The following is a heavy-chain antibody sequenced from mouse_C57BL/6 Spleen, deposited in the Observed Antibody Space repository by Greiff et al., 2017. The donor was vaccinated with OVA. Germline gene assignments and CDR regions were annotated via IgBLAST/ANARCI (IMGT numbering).Heavy chain of an antibody. CDR3: ARYYDYDGVYAMDY. Sequence: QVQLQQSGPGLVAPSQSLSITCTVSGFSLTSYGVDWVRQSPGKGLEWLGVIWGVGSTNYNSALKSRLSISKDNSKSQVFLKMNSLQTDDTAMYYCARYYDYDGVYAMDYWGQGTSVTVSS. CDR1: GFSLTSYG. V-gene: IGHV2-6*01. CDR2: IWGVGST. D-gene: IGHD2-4*01. J-gene: IGHJ4*01.